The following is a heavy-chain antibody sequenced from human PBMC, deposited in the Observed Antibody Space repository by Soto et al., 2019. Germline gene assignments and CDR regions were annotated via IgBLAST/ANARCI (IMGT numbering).Heavy chain of an antibody. D-gene: IGHD2-2*01. V-gene: IGHV1-46*01. J-gene: IGHJ6*02. CDR3: ARVLVPLYYYYGMDV. CDR2: INPSGGST. CDR1: GYTFTSYY. Sequence: ASVKVSCKASGYTFTSYYMHWVRQAPGQGLEWMGIINPSGGSTSYAQKFQGRVTMTRDTSTSTVYMELSRLGSEDTAEYYCARVLVPLYYYYGMDVWGQGTTVTVSS.